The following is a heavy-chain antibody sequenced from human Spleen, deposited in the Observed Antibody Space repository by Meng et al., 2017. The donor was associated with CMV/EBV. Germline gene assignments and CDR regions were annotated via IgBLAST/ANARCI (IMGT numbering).Heavy chain of an antibody. D-gene: IGHD2-21*02. CDR1: GGSISSSNL. Sequence: QVQLQESGPGLVKPSGTLSLTCAVSGGSISSSNLWTWVRQVPGKGLEWIGEIYQSGSTNYNPSLKSRVTISVDKFKNQFSLKQGSVTAADTAVYYCARIERRRILKYCGSDCSTTDYWGQGTLVTVSS. CDR2: IYQSGST. J-gene: IGHJ4*02. CDR3: ARIERRRILKYCGSDCSTTDY. V-gene: IGHV4-4*02.